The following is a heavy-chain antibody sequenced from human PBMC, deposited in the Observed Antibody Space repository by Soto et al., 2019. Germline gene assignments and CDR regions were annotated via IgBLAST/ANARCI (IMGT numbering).Heavy chain of an antibody. CDR3: ARVAPSGGSVPRFDP. J-gene: IGHJ5*02. Sequence: ASVKVSCQPSGYGFTVYKLHWVRQAPGQGLEWMGWVDPNGGGSNSAQKFQGSVTMTWDTSITTAYLDLTRLTTNDTATYFCARVAPSGGSVPRFDPWGQGTLVTVSS. CDR2: VDPNGGGS. D-gene: IGHD3-10*01. V-gene: IGHV1-2*04. CDR1: GYGFTVYK.